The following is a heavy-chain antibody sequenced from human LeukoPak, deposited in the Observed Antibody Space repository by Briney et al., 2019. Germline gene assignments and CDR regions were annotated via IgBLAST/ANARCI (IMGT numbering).Heavy chain of an antibody. CDR1: GDSISGYY. V-gene: IGHV4-59*01. CDR2: IYSSGST. J-gene: IGHJ4*02. D-gene: IGHD4-17*01. Sequence: SETLSLTCTVSGDSISGYYWTWLRQPPGKRLEWIGYIYSSGSTKYNPSLESRLSISIDTSKNQFSLKLSSVTAADTAVYFCARLRNYCDYWGQGTLVTVSS. CDR3: ARLRNYCDY.